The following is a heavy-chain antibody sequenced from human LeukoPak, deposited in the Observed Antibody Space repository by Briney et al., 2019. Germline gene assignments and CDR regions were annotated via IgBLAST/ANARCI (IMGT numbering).Heavy chain of an antibody. CDR3: AKAEDSSGWYGLDY. J-gene: IGHJ4*02. Sequence: GSLRLSWAASGFTFSSYAMSWVRQAPGKGLEWVSAISGSGGSTYYADSVKGRFTISRDNSKNTLYLQMNSLRAEDTAVYYCAKAEDSSGWYGLDYCGQGTLVTVSS. CDR1: GFTFSSYA. D-gene: IGHD6-19*01. V-gene: IGHV3-23*01. CDR2: ISGSGGST.